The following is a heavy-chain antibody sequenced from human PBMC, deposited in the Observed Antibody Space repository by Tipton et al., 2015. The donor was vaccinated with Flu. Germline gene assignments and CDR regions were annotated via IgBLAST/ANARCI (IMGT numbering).Heavy chain of an antibody. D-gene: IGHD6-6*01. CDR3: ARDRWSSSSRYGMDV. CDR1: GFTFSRHW. V-gene: IGHV3-7*01. Sequence: SLRLSCAASGFTFSRHWMSWVRQAPGKGLEWVANIKQDGSEKYYVDSVKGRFTISRDNPKNSLYLQMNSLRAEDTAVYYCARDRWSSSSRYGMDVWGQGTTVTVSS. J-gene: IGHJ6*02. CDR2: IKQDGSEK.